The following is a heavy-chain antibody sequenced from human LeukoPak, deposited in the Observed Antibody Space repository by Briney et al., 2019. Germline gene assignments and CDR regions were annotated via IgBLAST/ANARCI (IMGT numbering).Heavy chain of an antibody. Sequence: SETLSLTCTVSGGSISSYYWSWIRQPPGKGLEWIGYIYYSGSTNYNPSLKSRVTIPVDTSKNQFSLKLSSVTAADTAVYYCARLPFSSWFDPWGQGTLVTVSS. CDR1: GGSISSYY. V-gene: IGHV4-59*13. CDR2: IYYSGST. D-gene: IGHD2/OR15-2a*01. CDR3: ARLPFSSWFDP. J-gene: IGHJ5*02.